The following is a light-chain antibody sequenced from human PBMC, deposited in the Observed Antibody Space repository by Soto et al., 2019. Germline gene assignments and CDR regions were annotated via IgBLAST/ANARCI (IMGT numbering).Light chain of an antibody. CDR1: SSDVGGYNY. CDR2: DVS. Sequence: QAVVTQPASVSGSPGQSITISCTGTSSDVGGYNYVSWYQQHPGKAPKLMIYDVSNRPSGVSNRFSGSKSGNTASLTISGLQAEDEADYYCSSYTSSSLRVFGTGTKLTVL. V-gene: IGLV2-14*03. CDR3: SSYTSSSLRV. J-gene: IGLJ1*01.